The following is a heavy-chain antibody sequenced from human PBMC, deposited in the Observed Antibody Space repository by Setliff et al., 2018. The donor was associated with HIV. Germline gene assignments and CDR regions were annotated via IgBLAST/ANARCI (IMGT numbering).Heavy chain of an antibody. CDR2: ISSYNGNT. D-gene: IGHD6-6*01. J-gene: IGHJ4*02. CDR3: AREVAARPYFYF. CDR1: GYTLTGYY. V-gene: IGHV1-18*04. Sequence: ASVKVSCKASGYTLTGYYMHWVRLAPGLGLEWMGWISSYNGNTDYAQKLQGRVTMTTHTSTTTAYMELRILTSDDTALYCCAREVAARPYFYFWGQGTLFTVFS.